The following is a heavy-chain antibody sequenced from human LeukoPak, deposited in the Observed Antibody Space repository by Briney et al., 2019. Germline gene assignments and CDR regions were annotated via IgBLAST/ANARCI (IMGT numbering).Heavy chain of an antibody. CDR1: GFTVSRNY. V-gene: IGHV3-53*01. J-gene: IGHJ3*02. CDR2: IYSGGST. Sequence: GGSLRLSCAASGFTVSRNYMTWVRQAPGKGLKWVSVIYSGGSTYYADSVKGRFTISRDNSKNTLHLQMNSLRAEDTAVYYCAKDSGIAAWCDAFDIWGQGTMVTVSS. D-gene: IGHD6-13*01. CDR3: AKDSGIAAWCDAFDI.